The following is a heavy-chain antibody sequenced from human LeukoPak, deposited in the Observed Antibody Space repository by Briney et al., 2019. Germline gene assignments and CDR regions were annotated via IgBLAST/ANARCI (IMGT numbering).Heavy chain of an antibody. CDR1: GFTFSSYG. J-gene: IGHJ4*02. CDR3: AKTDIVGATIGLDY. Sequence: GRSLRLSCAASGFTFSSYGLHWVRQAPGKGLEWVAVISYDGSNKYYADSVKGRFTISRDNSKNTLYLQMNSLRAEDTAVYYCAKTDIVGATIGLDYWGQGTLVTVSS. V-gene: IGHV3-30*18. D-gene: IGHD1-26*01. CDR2: ISYDGSNK.